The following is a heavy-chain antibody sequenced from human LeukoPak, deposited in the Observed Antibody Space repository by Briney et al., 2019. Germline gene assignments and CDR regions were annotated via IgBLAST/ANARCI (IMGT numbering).Heavy chain of an antibody. Sequence: ASVKVSCKASGYTFTSYDINWVRQATGQGLEWMGWMNPNSGNTGYAQKFQGRVTMTRNTSISTAYMELSSLRSEDTAVYYCARGLPTRHYYDSSDYYSTPSWGQGTLVTVSS. D-gene: IGHD3-22*01. CDR3: ARGLPTRHYYDSSDYYSTPS. CDR1: GYTFTSYD. CDR2: MNPNSGNT. J-gene: IGHJ4*02. V-gene: IGHV1-8*01.